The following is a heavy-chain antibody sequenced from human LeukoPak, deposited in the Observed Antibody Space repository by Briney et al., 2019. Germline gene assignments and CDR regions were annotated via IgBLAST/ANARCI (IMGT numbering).Heavy chain of an antibody. Sequence: PGGSLRLSCAASGFTVSSNYMSWVRQAPGKGLEWVSSISSSSSYIYYADSVKGRFTISRDNAKNSLYLQMNSLRAEDTAVYYCARANSGWTPRYWYFDLWGRGTLVTVSS. CDR2: ISSSSSYI. CDR3: ARANSGWTPRYWYFDL. D-gene: IGHD6-19*01. CDR1: GFTVSSNY. V-gene: IGHV3-21*01. J-gene: IGHJ2*01.